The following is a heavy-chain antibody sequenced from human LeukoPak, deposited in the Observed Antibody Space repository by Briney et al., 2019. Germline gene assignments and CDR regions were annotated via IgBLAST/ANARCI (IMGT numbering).Heavy chain of an antibody. CDR3: ARASYDYIWGTTDY. Sequence: PGGSLRLSCAASGFTFSSYSMNWVRQAPGKGLEWVSSISSSSSYIYYADSVKGRFTISRDNAKNSLYLQMNSLRAEDTAVYYCARASYDYIWGTTDYWGQGILVTVSS. V-gene: IGHV3-21*01. CDR1: GFTFSSYS. J-gene: IGHJ4*02. D-gene: IGHD3-16*01. CDR2: ISSSSSYI.